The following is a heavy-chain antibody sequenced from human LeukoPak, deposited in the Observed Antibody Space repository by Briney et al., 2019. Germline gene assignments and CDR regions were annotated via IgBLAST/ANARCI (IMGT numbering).Heavy chain of an antibody. D-gene: IGHD6-6*01. CDR2: IRYDGTNK. CDR1: GFTFSSYG. CDR3: VKVRAARPTTYYYMDV. V-gene: IGHV3-30*02. Sequence: GGSLRLSCAASGFTFSSYGMHWVRQAPGKGLERVAFIRYDGTNKFYADSVKGRFTISRDNSKNTLYLQMNSLRGDDTAVYYCVKVRAARPTTYYYMDVWGKGTTVTVSS. J-gene: IGHJ6*03.